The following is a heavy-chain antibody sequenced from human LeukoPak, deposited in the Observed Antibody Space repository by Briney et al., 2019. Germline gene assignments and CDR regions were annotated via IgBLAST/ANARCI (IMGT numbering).Heavy chain of an antibody. CDR2: IRGSSSSSDGGAT. CDR1: GFTFRTYS. D-gene: IGHD2-2*02. V-gene: IGHV3-48*02. Sequence: GGSLRLSCTVSGFTFRTYSMNWVRQAPGRGLEWVSYIRGSSSSSDGGATQYADSVKGRFTISRDNDKNSLYLQMNSLRDEDTAVYYCAKGTGSDSWYTDYWGQGTLVSVSS. J-gene: IGHJ4*02. CDR3: AKGTGSDSWYTDY.